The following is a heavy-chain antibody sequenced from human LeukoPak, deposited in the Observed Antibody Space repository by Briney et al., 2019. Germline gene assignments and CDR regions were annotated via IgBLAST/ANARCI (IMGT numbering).Heavy chain of an antibody. CDR1: GYSFTSYW. V-gene: IGHV5-51*01. D-gene: IGHD3-22*01. CDR3: GVKLYDESGYGAFDI. CDR2: IYPGDSDT. Sequence: PGESLKISCKGSGYSFTSYWIGWVRQMPGKGLEWMGIIYPGDSDTRYSPSFQGQVSISADKSITTAYLQWSSLKASDTAMYYCGVKLYDESGYGAFDIWGQGTMVTVSS. J-gene: IGHJ3*02.